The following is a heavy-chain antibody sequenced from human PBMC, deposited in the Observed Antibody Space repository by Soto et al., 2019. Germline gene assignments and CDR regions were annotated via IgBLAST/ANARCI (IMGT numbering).Heavy chain of an antibody. CDR3: AAGGGLPRYY. D-gene: IGHD5-12*01. CDR1: GGSISSGGYS. CDR2: IYHSGST. Sequence: QLQLQESGSGLVKPSQTLSLTCAVSGGSISSGGYSWSWIRQPPGKGLEWIGYIYHSGSTSYNPSLKSRATISVDRSKNQFSLKMSSVTAADTAVYYCAAGGGLPRYYWGQGTLVTVSS. V-gene: IGHV4-30-2*01. J-gene: IGHJ4*02.